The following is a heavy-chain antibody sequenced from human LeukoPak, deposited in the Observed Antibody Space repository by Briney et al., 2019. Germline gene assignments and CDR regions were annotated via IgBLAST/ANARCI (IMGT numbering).Heavy chain of an antibody. V-gene: IGHV3-23*01. CDR2: ISGSGGTT. D-gene: IGHD6-6*01. Sequence: GGSLRLSCAASGFTFSSYAMSWVRQAPGKGLEWVSGISGSGGTTFYADSVKGRFTISRDNSKNTLYLQMNRLRAEDTAVYYCAKIPRFSSQFDYWGQGTLVTVSS. CDR1: GFTFSSYA. CDR3: AKIPRFSSQFDY. J-gene: IGHJ4*02.